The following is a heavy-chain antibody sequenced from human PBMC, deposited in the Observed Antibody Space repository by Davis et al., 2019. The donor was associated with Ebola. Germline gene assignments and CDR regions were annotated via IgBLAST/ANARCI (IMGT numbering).Heavy chain of an antibody. CDR3: ARDSGTVFDIVTTNPYFDN. J-gene: IGHJ4*02. CDR1: GFSFSYYS. CDR2: ISRYSKTI. V-gene: IGHV3-48*02. Sequence: GESLNLSCAASGFSFSYYSMNWVRQAPGKGLERISFISRYSKTIHYADSVKGRFTVSRDDDKKLLYLQMDNLRDEDTAVYYCARDSGTVFDIVTTNPYFDNWGQGSLVAVSS. D-gene: IGHD4-17*01.